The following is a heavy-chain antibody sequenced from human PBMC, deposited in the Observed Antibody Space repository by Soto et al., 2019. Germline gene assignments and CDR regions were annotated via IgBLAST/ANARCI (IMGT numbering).Heavy chain of an antibody. CDR1: GYTFTDYY. CDR3: ARQDGYSYGYYFVY. CDR2: INPNSGGT. Sequence: VKVSCKASGYTFTDYYMHWVRQAPGQGLEWMGWINPNSGGTNYAQKFQGWVTMTRDTSISTAYMELSRLRSDVTAVYYCARQDGYSYGYYFVYWGQGTLVTVSS. V-gene: IGHV1-2*04. J-gene: IGHJ4*02. D-gene: IGHD5-18*01.